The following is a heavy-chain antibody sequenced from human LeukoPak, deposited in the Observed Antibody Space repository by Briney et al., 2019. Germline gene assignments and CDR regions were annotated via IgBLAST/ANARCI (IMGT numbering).Heavy chain of an antibody. V-gene: IGHV4-39*07. J-gene: IGHJ4*02. CDR3: ARAGRAVAGQFDY. Sequence: SETLSLTCTVSGGSISSSSYYWGWIRQPPGKGLEWIGSIYYSGSTYYNPSLKSRVTISVDTSKNQFSLKLSSVTAADTAVYYCARAGRAVAGQFDYWGQGTLVTVSS. D-gene: IGHD6-19*01. CDR2: IYYSGST. CDR1: GGSISSSSYY.